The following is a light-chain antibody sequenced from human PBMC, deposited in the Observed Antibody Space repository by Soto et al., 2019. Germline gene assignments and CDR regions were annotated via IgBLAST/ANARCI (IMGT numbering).Light chain of an antibody. Sequence: EIVLTQSPGTLSLSPGERATLSCRASQSVSSYLAWYQQRPGQAPRLLIFDASNRATGIPARFSGSGSGTDFTLTISSLAPEDFAVYYCQQRGNWPYTFGQGTKVEIK. CDR1: QSVSSY. CDR2: DAS. V-gene: IGKV3-11*01. CDR3: QQRGNWPYT. J-gene: IGKJ2*01.